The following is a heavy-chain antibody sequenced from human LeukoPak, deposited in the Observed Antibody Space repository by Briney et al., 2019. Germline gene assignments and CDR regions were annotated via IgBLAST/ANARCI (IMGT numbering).Heavy chain of an antibody. CDR2: INNDGSST. CDR1: GFTFSSYW. Sequence: GGSLRLSCAASGFTFSSYWMHWVRQAPGKGLVWVSRINNDGSSTSYADSVKGRFTISRDNAKNTLYLQMNSLRAEDTAVYYCASEGDGYNFWYWGQGTLVTVSS. D-gene: IGHD5-24*01. CDR3: ASEGDGYNFWY. V-gene: IGHV3-74*01. J-gene: IGHJ4*02.